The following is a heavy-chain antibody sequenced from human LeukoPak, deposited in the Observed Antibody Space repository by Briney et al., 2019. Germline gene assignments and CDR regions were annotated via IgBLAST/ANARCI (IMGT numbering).Heavy chain of an antibody. D-gene: IGHD6-19*01. CDR1: GFTFSSYS. J-gene: IGHJ4*02. CDR3: ARDRDNVAGSRGYLDN. Sequence: GGSLRLSCAASGFTFSSYSMNWVRQAPGKGLEWGSSISGSSSYIYCADSLKGRFTISRDNAKNSLYLQMNSLRAEDTAVYYCARDRDNVAGSRGYLDNWGQGTLVTVSS. V-gene: IGHV3-21*01. CDR2: ISGSSSYI.